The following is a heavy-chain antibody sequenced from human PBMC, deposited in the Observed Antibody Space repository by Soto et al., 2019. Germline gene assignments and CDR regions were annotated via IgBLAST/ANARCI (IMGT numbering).Heavy chain of an antibody. CDR1: GYSFTSYW. CDR2: IYPGDSDT. CDR3: ARPRKTGKYGMDV. Sequence: GESLKISCQGSGYSFTSYWIGWVRQMPGKGLEWMGIIYPGDSDTRYSPPFQGQVTISADKSISTAYLQWSSLKASDTAMYYCARPRKTGKYGMDVWGQGTTVTVSS. V-gene: IGHV5-51*01. J-gene: IGHJ6*02.